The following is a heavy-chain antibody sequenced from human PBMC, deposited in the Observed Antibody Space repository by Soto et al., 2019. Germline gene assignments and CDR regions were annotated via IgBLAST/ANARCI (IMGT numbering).Heavy chain of an antibody. J-gene: IGHJ5*02. CDR1: GDSFTSYS. V-gene: IGHV1-69*02. D-gene: IGHD4-17*01. CDR3: ARAPDYGDYVKWLDP. CDR2: IIPILSIT. Sequence: QVQLVQSGAEVKKPGSSVKVSCKASGDSFTSYSFSWVRQAPGQGLEWMGRIIPILSITNYAQKFQGRVTITADKSTSTAYMELSSLRSEDTAVYYCARAPDYGDYVKWLDPWGQGNLVTVSS.